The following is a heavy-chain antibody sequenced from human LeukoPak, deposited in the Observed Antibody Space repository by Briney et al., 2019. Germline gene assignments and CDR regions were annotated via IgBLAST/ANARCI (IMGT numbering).Heavy chain of an antibody. CDR3: ARFFRHYGDHFDY. CDR1: GGSISSGGYY. J-gene: IGHJ4*02. V-gene: IGHV4-31*03. Sequence: NPSQTLSLTCTVSGGSISSGGYYWSWIRQHPGKGLEWIGYIYDSGSTYYNPSLKSRVTISVDTSKNQFSLKLSSVTAADTAVYYCARFFRHYGDHFDYWGQGTLVTVSS. D-gene: IGHD3-10*01. CDR2: IYDSGST.